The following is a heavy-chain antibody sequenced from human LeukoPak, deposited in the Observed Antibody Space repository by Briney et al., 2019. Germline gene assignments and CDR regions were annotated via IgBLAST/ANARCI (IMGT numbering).Heavy chain of an antibody. CDR3: AKGDSGWYLSIFYFDY. CDR2: IYSGGST. Sequence: PGGSLRLSCAASGFTVSSNYMSWVRQAPGKGLEWVSVIYSGGSTYYADSVKGRFTISRDNSKNTLYLQMNSLRAEDTAVYYCAKGDSGWYLSIFYFDYWGQGTLVTVSS. D-gene: IGHD6-19*01. CDR1: GFTVSSNY. J-gene: IGHJ4*02. V-gene: IGHV3-66*01.